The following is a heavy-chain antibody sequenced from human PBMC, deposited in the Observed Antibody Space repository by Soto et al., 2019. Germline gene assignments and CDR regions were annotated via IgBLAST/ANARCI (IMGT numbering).Heavy chain of an antibody. V-gene: IGHV5-51*01. CDR3: ARPLGYCSSTSCYAQSYYFDY. CDR1: GYSFTSYW. J-gene: IGHJ4*02. D-gene: IGHD2-2*01. CDR2: IYPGDSDT. Sequence: EVQLVQSGAEVKKPGESLKISCKGSGYSFTSYWIGWVRQMPGKGLEWMGIIYPGDSDTRYSPSFQGQVTISADKSISTAYLQWSSLKASDTAMYYCARPLGYCSSTSCYAQSYYFDYWGQGTLVTVSS.